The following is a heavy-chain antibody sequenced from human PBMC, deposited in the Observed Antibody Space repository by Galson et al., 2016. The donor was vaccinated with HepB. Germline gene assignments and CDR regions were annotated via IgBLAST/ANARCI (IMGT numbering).Heavy chain of an antibody. CDR2: IYYSGST. Sequence: ETLSLTCTVSGGSISSSSYYWGWIRQPPGKGLEWIGSIYYSGSTYYKPSLKSRVTISVDTSKNQFSLKLSSVTAADTAMYYCARRSDVSSGRTFDYWGQGTLVTVSS. J-gene: IGHJ4*02. CDR1: GGSISSSSYY. D-gene: IGHD6-19*01. CDR3: ARRSDVSSGRTFDY. V-gene: IGHV4-39*01.